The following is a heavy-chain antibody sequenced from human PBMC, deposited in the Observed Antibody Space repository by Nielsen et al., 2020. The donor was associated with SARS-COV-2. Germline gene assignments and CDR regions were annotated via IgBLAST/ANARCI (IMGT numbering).Heavy chain of an antibody. CDR2: IDYSGSA. D-gene: IGHD7-27*01. J-gene: IGHJ4*02. V-gene: IGHV4-39*07. CDR1: GGSISTSSHY. Sequence: SETLSLTCSVSGGSISTSSHYWGWIRQPPGKGLEWIGYIDYSGSANYNPSLKSRVTISMDTSKNQFSLKLTSVTAADTAVYYCARDTGVDIDYWGQGTLATVSS. CDR3: ARDTGVDIDY.